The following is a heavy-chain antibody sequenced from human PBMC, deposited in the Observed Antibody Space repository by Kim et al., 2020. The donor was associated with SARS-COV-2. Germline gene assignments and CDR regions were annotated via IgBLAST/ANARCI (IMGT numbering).Heavy chain of an antibody. Sequence: GGSLRLSCAASGFTFSSYAMHWVRQAPGKGLEWVAVISYDGSNKNYADSVKGRFTISRDNSKNTLYLQMNSLRAEDTAVYYCARDLWLRLGGVTNYY. J-gene: IGHJ6*01. CDR2: ISYDGSNK. V-gene: IGHV3-30-3*01. CDR1: GFTFSSYA. D-gene: IGHD3-16*01. CDR3: ARDLWLRLGGVTNYY.